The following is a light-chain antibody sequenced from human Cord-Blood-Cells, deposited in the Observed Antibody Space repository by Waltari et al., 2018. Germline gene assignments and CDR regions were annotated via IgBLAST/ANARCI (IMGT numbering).Light chain of an antibody. CDR1: SSDVGGYNY. Sequence: QSALTQPAPVSGSPGQPIPISCTGTSSDVGGYNYVPWYQQHPGKAPKLMIYDVSNRPSGVSNRFSGSKSGNTASLTISGLQAEDEADYYCSSYTSSSTLFGGGTKLTVL. CDR2: DVS. CDR3: SSYTSSSTL. V-gene: IGLV2-14*01. J-gene: IGLJ2*01.